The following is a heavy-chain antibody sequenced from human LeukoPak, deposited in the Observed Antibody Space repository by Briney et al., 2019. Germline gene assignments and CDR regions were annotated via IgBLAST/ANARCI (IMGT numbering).Heavy chain of an antibody. CDR3: ARGATYAYYQDY. CDR2: ISSSSRTI. Sequence: GGSLRLSCAASGFTFSSYSMNWVRQALGKGLEWVSYISSSSRTIYYADSVKGRFTISRDNAKNSLYLQMSSLRAEDTAVYYCARGATYAYYQDYWGQGTLVTVSS. V-gene: IGHV3-48*04. D-gene: IGHD1-26*01. CDR1: GFTFSSYS. J-gene: IGHJ4*02.